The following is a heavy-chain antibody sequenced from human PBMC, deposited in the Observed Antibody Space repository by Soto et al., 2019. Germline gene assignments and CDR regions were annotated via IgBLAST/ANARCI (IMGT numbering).Heavy chain of an antibody. V-gene: IGHV1-69*04. Sequence: SVKVSCKASGGTFSSYTISWVRQAPGQGLEWMGRIIPILGIANYAQKFQGRVTITRDTSASTAYMELSSLRSEDTAVYYCARDLGGGPTYWGQGTLVPVSS. CDR2: IIPILGIA. CDR3: ARDLGGGPTY. CDR1: GGTFSSYT. D-gene: IGHD3-16*01. J-gene: IGHJ4*02.